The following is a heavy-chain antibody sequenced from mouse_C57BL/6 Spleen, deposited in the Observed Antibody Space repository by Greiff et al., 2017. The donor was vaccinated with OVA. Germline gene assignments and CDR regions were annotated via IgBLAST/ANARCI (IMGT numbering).Heavy chain of an antibody. J-gene: IGHJ3*01. CDR1: GYTFTSYW. CDR2: INPSNGGT. V-gene: IGHV1-53*01. D-gene: IGHD1-1*01. CDR3: ARGGYYGSSYDPYAY. Sequence: QVQLQQPGTELVKPGASVKLSCKASGYTFTSYWMHWVKQRPGQGLEWIGTINPSNGGTNYTEKFTSKATLTVAHSSSTAYLPLRSLTSEDSAVYYGARGGYYGSSYDPYAYWGQGTLVTVSA.